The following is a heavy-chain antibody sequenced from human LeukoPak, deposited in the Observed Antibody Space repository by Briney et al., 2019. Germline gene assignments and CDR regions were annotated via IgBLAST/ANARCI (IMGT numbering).Heavy chain of an antibody. CDR1: GFTSTGST. D-gene: IGHD3-3*01. Sequence: SVKVSCKASGFTSTGSTLRWVRQARGQHLEWIAWIVVGSGNTNYAQKFQERLILTRDMATRTVYMELSSLSSEDTAVYYCAAGRDLQIFAALDFWGQGTMVTVSS. CDR3: AAGRDLQIFAALDF. J-gene: IGHJ3*01. CDR2: IVVGSGNT. V-gene: IGHV1-58*01.